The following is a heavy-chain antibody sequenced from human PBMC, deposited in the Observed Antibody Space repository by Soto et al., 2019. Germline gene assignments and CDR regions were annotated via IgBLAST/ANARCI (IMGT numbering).Heavy chain of an antibody. CDR3: AKINRAGGLGTYDY. V-gene: IGHV3-23*01. CDR1: GFTFSNYA. D-gene: IGHD3-10*01. Sequence: EVQLLDSGGGLVQPGGSLRLSCAASGFTFSNYAMTWVRQAPGKGLEWVSHISDSAGSTYYSDSAKGRFTISRDNSQNTVYLQMNSLRAEDTAVYYCAKINRAGGLGTYDYWGQGTLVTVSS. J-gene: IGHJ4*02. CDR2: ISDSAGST.